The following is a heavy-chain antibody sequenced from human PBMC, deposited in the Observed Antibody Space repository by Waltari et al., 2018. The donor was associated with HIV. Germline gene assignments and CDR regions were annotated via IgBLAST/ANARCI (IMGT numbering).Heavy chain of an antibody. CDR2: INSDGSST. D-gene: IGHD6-13*01. V-gene: IGHV3-74*01. Sequence: EVQLVESGGGLVQPGGSLRLSCAASGFTFSSYWMHWVRKAPGKGLVWVSRINSDGSSTSYADFVKGRFTISRDNAKNTLYLQMNSLRAEDTAVYYCARDRQQLAPGLDYWGQGTLVTVSS. J-gene: IGHJ4*02. CDR3: ARDRQQLAPGLDY. CDR1: GFTFSSYW.